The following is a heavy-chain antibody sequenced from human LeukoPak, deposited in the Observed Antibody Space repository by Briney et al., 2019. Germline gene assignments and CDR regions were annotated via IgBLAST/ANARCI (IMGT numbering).Heavy chain of an antibody. CDR1: GYTFTSYD. J-gene: IGHJ4*02. Sequence: ASVKVSCKASGYTFTSYDINWVRQATGQGLEWMGWMNPNSGNTGYAQKFQGRVTMTRNTSISTAYMELSSLRSEDTAVYYCARDSGHYYGSGSYYNGQGPYYFDYWGQGTLVTVSS. V-gene: IGHV1-8*01. CDR2: MNPNSGNT. D-gene: IGHD3-10*01. CDR3: ARDSGHYYGSGSYYNGQGPYYFDY.